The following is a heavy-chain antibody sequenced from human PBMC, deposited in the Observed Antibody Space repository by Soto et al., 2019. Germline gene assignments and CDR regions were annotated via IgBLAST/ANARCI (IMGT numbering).Heavy chain of an antibody. CDR3: ARTAAAGRRYYGMDV. Sequence: QVQLVESGGGVVQPGGALRLSCAASGFTFTSYAMHWVRQAPGKGLEWVAAVSYDGNDNYYADFVKGRFTISRDNSKNTLNLQMDSLRPEDTAVYSCARTAAAGRRYYGMDVWGQGTTVTVS. CDR2: VSYDGNDN. J-gene: IGHJ6*02. CDR1: GFTFTSYA. D-gene: IGHD6-13*01. V-gene: IGHV3-30-3*01.